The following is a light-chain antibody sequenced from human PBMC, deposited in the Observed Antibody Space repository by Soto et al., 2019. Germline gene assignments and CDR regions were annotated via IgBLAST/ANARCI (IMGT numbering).Light chain of an antibody. CDR3: PQSFSPPLT. CDR2: AAS. V-gene: IGKV1-39*01. J-gene: IGKJ4*01. CDR1: QSIANY. Sequence: ILMTQSPYTLSVSVGDRVTTTCRASQSIANYLNWYQQKPGTAPKLLIFAASSLQSGVPSRLSGSGSGTDFTLTICSLQPEDFATYYCPQSFSPPLTSGGVTK.